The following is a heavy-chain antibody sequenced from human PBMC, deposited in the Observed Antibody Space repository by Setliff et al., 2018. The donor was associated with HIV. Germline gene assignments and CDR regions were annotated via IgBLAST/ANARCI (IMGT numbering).Heavy chain of an antibody. CDR3: ARETDVSTSWFGGYYFDF. CDR2: INESGRI. V-gene: IGHV4-34*01. J-gene: IGHJ4*02. Sequence: ASETLSLTCAVYGGSFSGHYWNWVRQPPGKGLEWIGEINESGRINYNPSLKSRLIISVDTSKKQFSLNLISMTAADTGVYFCARETDVSTSWFGGYYFDFWGQGTLVTVS. CDR1: GGSFSGHY. D-gene: IGHD3-3*01.